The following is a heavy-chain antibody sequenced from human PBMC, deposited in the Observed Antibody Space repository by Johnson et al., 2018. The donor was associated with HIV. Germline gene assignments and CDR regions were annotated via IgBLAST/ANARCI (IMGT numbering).Heavy chain of an antibody. Sequence: QVQLVESGGGLVQPGGSLRLSCAASGFTVSSYAMHWVRQAPGKGLEWVAVISYDGSNKYYADSVKGRFTISRDNSKNTLYLQMNSLRAEDTAVYYCAKSGSYPRFGAFDIWGQWTMVTVSS. CDR3: AKSGSYPRFGAFDI. J-gene: IGHJ3*02. V-gene: IGHV3-30*04. D-gene: IGHD1-26*01. CDR2: ISYDGSNK. CDR1: GFTVSSYA.